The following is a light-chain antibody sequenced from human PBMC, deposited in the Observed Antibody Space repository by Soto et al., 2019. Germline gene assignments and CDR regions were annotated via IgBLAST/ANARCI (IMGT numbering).Light chain of an antibody. Sequence: QSALTQPPSASGSPGQSVAISCTGTSSDVGGYNYVSWFQQHPGKAPKLMIYEVTKRPSGVPDRFSGSKSGNTASLTVSGLQAEEEADYYCASYAGNNVIFGGGTKVTVL. V-gene: IGLV2-8*01. J-gene: IGLJ2*01. CDR3: ASYAGNNVI. CDR2: EVT. CDR1: SSDVGGYNY.